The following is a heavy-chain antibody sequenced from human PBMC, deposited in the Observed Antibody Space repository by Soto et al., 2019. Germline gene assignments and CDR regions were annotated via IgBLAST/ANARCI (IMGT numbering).Heavy chain of an antibody. D-gene: IGHD5-18*01. J-gene: IGHJ4*02. CDR1: GGSSSRYG. CDR2: IVPLFGKA. Sequence: QVQLVQSGAEVKKPGSSVKISCKASGGSSSRYGIHWVRQARGQGLEWMGGIVPLFGKANYTQQFQGRLTITADKYTGIVYMEVSNLKSEDTAVYDCARGWIDLWWDLDNWGQGTLVTVSS. CDR3: ARGWIDLWWDLDN. V-gene: IGHV1-69*06.